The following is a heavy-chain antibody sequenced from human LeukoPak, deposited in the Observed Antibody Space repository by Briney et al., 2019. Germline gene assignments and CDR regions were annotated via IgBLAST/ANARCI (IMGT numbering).Heavy chain of an antibody. CDR2: ISYDGSNK. CDR1: GFTFSSYS. D-gene: IGHD1-26*01. V-gene: IGHV3-30*03. CDR3: ARERGEFGGSYFLDY. Sequence: SGGSLRLSCAASGFTFSSYSMNWVRQAPGKGLEWVAVISYDGSNKYYAESVKGRFTISRDNSKNTLYLQMNSLRAEDTAVYYCARERGEFGGSYFLDYWGQGTLVTVSS. J-gene: IGHJ4*02.